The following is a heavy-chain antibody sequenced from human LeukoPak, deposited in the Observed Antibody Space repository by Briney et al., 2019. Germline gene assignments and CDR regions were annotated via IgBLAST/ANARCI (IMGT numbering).Heavy chain of an antibody. J-gene: IGHJ5*02. CDR2: ISAYNGNT. V-gene: IGHV1-18*01. D-gene: IGHD5-12*01. Sequence: GASVKVSCKASGYTFTSYGISWVRQAPGQGLEWMGWISAYNGNTNYAQKLQGRVTMTTDTSTSTAYMELRSLRSDDTAVYYCARDRRVATPLGWFDPWGQGTLVTVSS. CDR1: GYTFTSYG. CDR3: ARDRRVATPLGWFDP.